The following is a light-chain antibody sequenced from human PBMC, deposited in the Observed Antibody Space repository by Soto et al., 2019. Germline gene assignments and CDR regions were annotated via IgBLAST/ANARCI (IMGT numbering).Light chain of an antibody. CDR2: GNI. CDR1: SSNIGAGYD. J-gene: IGLJ1*01. V-gene: IGLV1-40*01. Sequence: VLTQPPSMSAAPGQRVTISCTGSSSNIGAGYDVHWYQQLPGAAPKLLIHGNINRPSGVPERFSGSKSGTSASLVITGLQPEDEATYYCQSYDNRLSGYVFGAGTRSPS. CDR3: QSYDNRLSGYV.